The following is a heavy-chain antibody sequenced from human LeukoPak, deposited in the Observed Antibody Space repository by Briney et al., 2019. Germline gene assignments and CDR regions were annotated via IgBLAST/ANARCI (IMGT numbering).Heavy chain of an antibody. J-gene: IGHJ3*02. CDR3: ARKDSGYDLDAFDI. D-gene: IGHD5-12*01. Sequence: SVKVSCKASGGTFSSYAISWVRQAPGQGLEWMGGIIPIFGTANYAQKFQGRVTITADKSTSTAYMELSSLRSEDTAVYYCARKDSGYDLDAFDIWGQGTMVTVSS. CDR1: GGTFSSYA. V-gene: IGHV1-69*06. CDR2: IIPIFGTA.